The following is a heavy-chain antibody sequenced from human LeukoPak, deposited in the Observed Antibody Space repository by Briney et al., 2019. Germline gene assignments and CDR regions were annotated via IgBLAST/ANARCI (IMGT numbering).Heavy chain of an antibody. V-gene: IGHV1-2*02. CDR3: AGNQPTTNYYYYGMDV. D-gene: IGHD1-1*01. Sequence: VKVSCKASGYTFTGYYMHWVRRAPGQGLEWMGWINPNSGGTNYAQKFQGRVTMTRDTSISTAYMELSRLRSDDTAVYYCAGNQPTTNYYYYGMDVWGQGTTVTVSS. J-gene: IGHJ6*02. CDR1: GYTFTGYY. CDR2: INPNSGGT.